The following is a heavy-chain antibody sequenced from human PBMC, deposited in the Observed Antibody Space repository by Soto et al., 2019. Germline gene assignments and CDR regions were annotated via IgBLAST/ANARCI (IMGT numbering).Heavy chain of an antibody. CDR2: IWYDGNRE. V-gene: IGHV3-33*01. CDR3: ARDGQRYSSGWYSFDR. J-gene: IGHJ4*02. Sequence: GGSLRLSCAASGFTFSNYGMHSVHQAPGKGLECVAVIWYDGNREYYGDSVMGRFTISRENSKTTLYLQMNSLRVEDTAVYYCARDGQRYSSGWYSFDRWGQGTQVTV. CDR1: GFTFSNYG. D-gene: IGHD6-19*01.